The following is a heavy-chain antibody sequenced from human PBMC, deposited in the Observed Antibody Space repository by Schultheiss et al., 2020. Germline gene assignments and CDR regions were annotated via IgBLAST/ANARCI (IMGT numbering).Heavy chain of an antibody. D-gene: IGHD3-22*01. CDR3: ARDQSVSSGYFGVRGPDAFDI. Sequence: SETLSLTCTVSGGSISSGGYYWSWIRQHPGKGLEWIGYIYYSGSTYYNPSLKSRVTISVDTSKNQFSLKLSSVTAADTAVYYCARDQSVSSGYFGVRGPDAFDIWGQGTTVTVSS. CDR2: IYYSGST. J-gene: IGHJ3*02. CDR1: GGSISSGGYY. V-gene: IGHV4-31*03.